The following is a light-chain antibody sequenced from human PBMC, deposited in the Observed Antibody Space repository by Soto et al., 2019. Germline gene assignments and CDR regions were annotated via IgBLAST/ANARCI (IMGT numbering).Light chain of an antibody. V-gene: IGLV2-14*01. Sequence: QSALTQPASVSGSPGQTITISCTGTSSDVGAYNYVSWYQQHPGKAPKLMIYEVNNRPSGVSDRFSGSKSGNTASLTISGLQAEDEADYYCSSYTSSSTLVFGTGTKVTVL. CDR2: EVN. J-gene: IGLJ1*01. CDR1: SSDVGAYNY. CDR3: SSYTSSSTLV.